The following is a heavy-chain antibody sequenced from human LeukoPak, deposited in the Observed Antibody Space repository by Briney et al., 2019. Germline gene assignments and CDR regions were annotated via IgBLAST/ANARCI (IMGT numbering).Heavy chain of an antibody. CDR1: GGSVINTNW. D-gene: IGHD3-3*01. CDR3: AREGGFYPPLDY. CDR2: VHLDERT. V-gene: IGHV4-4*02. J-gene: IGHJ4*02. Sequence: PSETLSLTCGVSGGSVINTNWWTWVRQPPGKGLEWIVEVHLDERTNYNPSHESRLTMSVHVSETQVSLKLTSVTAADPAVYYCAREGGFYPPLDYSGQGTLVTVSS.